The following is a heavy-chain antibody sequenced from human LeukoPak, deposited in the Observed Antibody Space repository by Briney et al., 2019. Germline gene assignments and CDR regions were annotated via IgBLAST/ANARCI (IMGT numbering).Heavy chain of an antibody. Sequence: ASVKVSCKASGYTFTGYYMHWVRQAPGQGLEWMGWINPNSGGTNYAQKFHGRVTMTRDTSISTAYMELSRLRSDDTAVYYCARADYGGNSELDYWGQGTLVTVSS. V-gene: IGHV1-2*02. D-gene: IGHD4-23*01. CDR3: ARADYGGNSELDY. CDR2: INPNSGGT. J-gene: IGHJ4*02. CDR1: GYTFTGYY.